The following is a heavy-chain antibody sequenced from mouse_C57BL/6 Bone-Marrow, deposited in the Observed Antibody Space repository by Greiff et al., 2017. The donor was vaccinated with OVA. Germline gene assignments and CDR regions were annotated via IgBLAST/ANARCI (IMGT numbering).Heavy chain of an antibody. J-gene: IGHJ4*01. V-gene: IGHV5-16*01. CDR2: INYDGSST. CDR3: ARVPLYAMDY. Sequence: EVKLMESEGGLVQPGSSMKLSCTASGFTFSDYYMAWVRQVPEKGLEWVANINYDGSSTYYLDSLKSRFIISRDNAKNILYLQMSSLKSEDTATYYCARVPLYAMDYWGQGTSVTVSS. CDR1: GFTFSDYY.